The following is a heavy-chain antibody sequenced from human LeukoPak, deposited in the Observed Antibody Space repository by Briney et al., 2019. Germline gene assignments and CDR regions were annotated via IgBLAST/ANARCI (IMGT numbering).Heavy chain of an antibody. D-gene: IGHD2/OR15-2a*01. J-gene: IGHJ2*01. V-gene: IGHV3-66*01. Sequence: PGGSLRLSCAASGFTVSSNYMSWVRQAPGRGLEWVSVIYSGGSTYYADSVKGRFTISRDNSKNTLFLQMNSLRAGDTAVYYCARAFRARYFDLWGRGTLVTVSS. CDR3: ARAFRARYFDL. CDR1: GFTVSSNY. CDR2: IYSGGST.